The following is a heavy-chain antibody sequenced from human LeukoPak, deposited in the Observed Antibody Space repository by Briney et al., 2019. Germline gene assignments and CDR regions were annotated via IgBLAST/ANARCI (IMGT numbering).Heavy chain of an antibody. CDR3: ASQEYYYDSSGYANWFDP. Sequence: SETLSLTCTVSGGSISSSSYYWGWIRQPPGKGLEWIGSIYYSGSTYYNPSLKSRVTISVDTSKNQFSLKLSSVTAADTAVYYYASQEYYYDSSGYANWFDPWGQGTLVTVSS. CDR2: IYYSGST. J-gene: IGHJ5*02. D-gene: IGHD3-22*01. CDR1: GGSISSSSYY. V-gene: IGHV4-39*01.